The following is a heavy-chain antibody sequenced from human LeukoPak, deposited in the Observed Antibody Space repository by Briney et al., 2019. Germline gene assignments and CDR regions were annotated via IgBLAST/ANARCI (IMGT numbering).Heavy chain of an antibody. Sequence: ASVKVSCKASGYTFTSYGISWVRQAPGQGLEWMGWISAYNGNTNYAQKLQGRVTMTTDTSTSTAYMELRSLRSDDTAVYYCARVRPQYIAAWSWFDPWGQGTLVTASS. CDR2: ISAYNGNT. V-gene: IGHV1-18*01. CDR1: GYTFTSYG. J-gene: IGHJ5*02. D-gene: IGHD6-13*01. CDR3: ARVRPQYIAAWSWFDP.